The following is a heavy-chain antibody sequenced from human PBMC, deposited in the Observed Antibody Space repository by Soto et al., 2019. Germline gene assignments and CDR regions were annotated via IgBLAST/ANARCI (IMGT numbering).Heavy chain of an antibody. J-gene: IGHJ6*02. CDR3: ARDRLYGAGLIDV. Sequence: QVQLVESGGGVVQPGRSLRLSCAASGFTFSSYGMHWVRQAPGKGLEWVAVISSAGSDKYYADSVKGRFTISRDNSKNTLYVQLNRMRAEYTALYYCARDRLYGAGLIDVWGQGTTVTVSS. CDR1: GFTFSSYG. D-gene: IGHD3-10*01. V-gene: IGHV3-30-3*01. CDR2: ISSAGSDK.